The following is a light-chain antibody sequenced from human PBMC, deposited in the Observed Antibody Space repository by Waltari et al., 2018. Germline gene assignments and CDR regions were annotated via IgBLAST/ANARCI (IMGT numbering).Light chain of an antibody. CDR1: QTISSY. CDR2: GAS. V-gene: IGKV1-39*01. J-gene: IGKJ2*01. Sequence: DIQITQSPSSLSASVGDRVTISCRASQTISSYLNWYQQKPGKAPDLLIYGASGLQSGVPSRFSGRGSGTDFTLTISSLQPEDFATYYCQQSYSTPPYTFGQGTKLEIK. CDR3: QQSYSTPPYT.